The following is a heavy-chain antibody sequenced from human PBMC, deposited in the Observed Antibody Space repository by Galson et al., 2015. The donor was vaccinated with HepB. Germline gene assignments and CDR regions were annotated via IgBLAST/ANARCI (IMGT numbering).Heavy chain of an antibody. V-gene: IGHV1-3*01. J-gene: IGHJ4*02. CDR3: ARTITMIVVVTSYYFDY. D-gene: IGHD3-22*01. CDR1: GYTFTSYA. CDR2: INAGNGNT. Sequence: SVKVSCKASGYTFTSYAMHWVRQAPGQRLEWMGWINAGNGNTKYSQKFQGRVTITRDTSASTAYMELSSLRSEDTAVYYCARTITMIVVVTSYYFDYWGQGTLVTVSS.